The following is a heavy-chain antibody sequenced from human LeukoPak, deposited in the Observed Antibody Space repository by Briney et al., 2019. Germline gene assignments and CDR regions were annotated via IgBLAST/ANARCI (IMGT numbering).Heavy chain of an antibody. V-gene: IGHV3-74*01. D-gene: IGHD6-6*01. Sequence: GGSLRLSCAASGFTFSSYWMHWVRQAPGKGLVWVSRINNDGSSTSYADSVRGRFSISRGNAKNTLYLQMNSLSAEDTAVYYCATGLSGYASSLGYWGQGTLVTVSA. CDR1: GFTFSSYW. CDR2: INNDGSST. CDR3: ATGLSGYASSLGY. J-gene: IGHJ4*02.